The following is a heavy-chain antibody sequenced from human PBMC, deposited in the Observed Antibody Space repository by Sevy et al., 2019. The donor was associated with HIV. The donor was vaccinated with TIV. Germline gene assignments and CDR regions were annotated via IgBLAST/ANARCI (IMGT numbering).Heavy chain of an antibody. V-gene: IGHV4-59*01. J-gene: IGHJ4*02. CDR1: GGSISSYY. Sequence: SETLSLTCTVSGGSISSYYWSWIRQPPGKGLEWIGYIYYSGSTNYNPSLKSRVTISVDTSKNQFSLKLSSVTAADTAVYYCARDGQYGDYFDYWDQGTLVTVSP. CDR3: ARDGQYGDYFDY. D-gene: IGHD4-17*01. CDR2: IYYSGST.